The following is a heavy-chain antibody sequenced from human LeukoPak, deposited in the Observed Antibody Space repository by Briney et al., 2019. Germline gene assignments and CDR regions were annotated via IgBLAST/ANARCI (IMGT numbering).Heavy chain of an antibody. J-gene: IGHJ4*02. CDR1: GYTFTSYF. CDR3: ARAGHNSNSGGYDF. CDR2: IDPDTGDT. Sequence: PKASVKVSCKASGYTFTSYFMHWVRQAPGQGLESLGWIDPDTGDTNYPQKFQGRVTMTRDTSSSTAYMELNRLRSDDTAVYYCARAGHNSNSGGYDFWGLGTLVTVSS. V-gene: IGHV1-2*02. D-gene: IGHD3-22*01.